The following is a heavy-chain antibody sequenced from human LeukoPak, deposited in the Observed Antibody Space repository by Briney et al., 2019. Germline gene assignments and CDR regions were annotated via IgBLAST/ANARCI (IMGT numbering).Heavy chain of an antibody. D-gene: IGHD1-26*01. CDR2: ISSSSSYI. CDR1: GFTFSSYS. CDR3: AKEMGATCEAFDI. V-gene: IGHV3-21*01. J-gene: IGHJ3*02. Sequence: VGSLRLSCAASGFTFSSYSMNWVRQAPGKGLEWVSSISSSSSYIYYADSVKGRFTISRDNAKNSLYLQMNSLRAEDTAVYYCAKEMGATCEAFDIWGQGTMVTVSS.